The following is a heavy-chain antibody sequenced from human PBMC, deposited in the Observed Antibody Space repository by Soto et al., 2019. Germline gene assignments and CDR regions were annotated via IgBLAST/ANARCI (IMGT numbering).Heavy chain of an antibody. Sequence: QVQLVQSGAEVKKPGASVKVSCKASGYTFTSYGISWVRQAPGQGLEWMGWMRAYNGNTNYAQKLQGRVTMTTDTSTSTAHTELRSLRSVGTAVYYCARDLPTMDVWGQGTRVTASS. V-gene: IGHV1-18*01. J-gene: IGHJ6*02. CDR2: MRAYNGNT. CDR1: GYTFTSYG. CDR3: ARDLPTMDV.